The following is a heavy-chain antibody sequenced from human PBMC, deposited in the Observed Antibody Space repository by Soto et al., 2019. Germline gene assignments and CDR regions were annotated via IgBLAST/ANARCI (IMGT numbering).Heavy chain of an antibody. V-gene: IGHV1-8*01. J-gene: IGHJ4*02. D-gene: IGHD3-22*01. CDR1: GYTFTSYD. Sequence: GASVKVSCKASGYTFTSYDINWVRQATGQGLEWMGWMNPNSGNTGYAQKFQGRVTMTRNTSISTAYMELSSLRSEDTAVYYCARSRRSYDSSGYYYEFDYWGQGTLVTVSS. CDR2: MNPNSGNT. CDR3: ARSRRSYDSSGYYYEFDY.